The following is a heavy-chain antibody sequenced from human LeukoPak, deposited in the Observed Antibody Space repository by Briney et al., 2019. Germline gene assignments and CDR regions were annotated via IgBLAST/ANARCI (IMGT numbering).Heavy chain of an antibody. CDR3: ERQRDYDFWSGVYYYYYMDV. D-gene: IGHD3-3*01. V-gene: IGHV4-38-2*01. Sequence: PSETLSLTCAVSGYSISSGYYWGWIRQPPGKGLEWIGSIYHSGSTYYNPSLKSRVTISVDTSKNQFSLKLSSVTAADTAVYYCERQRDYDFWSGVYYYYYMDVWGKGTTVTVSS. CDR2: IYHSGST. CDR1: GYSISSGYY. J-gene: IGHJ6*03.